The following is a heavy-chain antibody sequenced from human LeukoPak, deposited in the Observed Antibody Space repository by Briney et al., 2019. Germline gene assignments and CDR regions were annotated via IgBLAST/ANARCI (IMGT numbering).Heavy chain of an antibody. CDR1: GGSISSSSYY. CDR3: ARDRDILTGYYRVNWFDP. CDR2: IYYSGST. V-gene: IGHV4-39*02. Sequence: NPSETLSLTCTVSGGSISSSSYYWGWIRQPPGKGLEWIGSIYYSGSTYYNPSLKSRVTISVDTSKNQFSLQLNSVTPEDTAVYYCARDRDILTGYYRVNWFDPWGQGTLVTVSS. J-gene: IGHJ5*02. D-gene: IGHD3-9*01.